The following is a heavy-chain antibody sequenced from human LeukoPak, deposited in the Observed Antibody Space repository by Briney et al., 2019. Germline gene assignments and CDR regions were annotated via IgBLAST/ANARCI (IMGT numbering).Heavy chain of an antibody. CDR2: IYYSGST. CDR1: GGSFSGYS. V-gene: IGHV4-30-4*07. D-gene: IGHD5-12*01. Sequence: SETLSLTCAVYGGSFSGYSWSWIRQPPGKGLEWIGYIYYSGSTYYNPSLKSRVTISVDTSKNQFSLKLSSVTAADTAVYYCARGEDSGYDCWGQGTLVTVSS. J-gene: IGHJ4*02. CDR3: ARGEDSGYDC.